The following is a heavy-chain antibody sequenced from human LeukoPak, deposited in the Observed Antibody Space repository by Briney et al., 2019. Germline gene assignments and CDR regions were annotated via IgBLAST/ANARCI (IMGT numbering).Heavy chain of an antibody. J-gene: IGHJ3*02. D-gene: IGHD6-6*01. CDR2: INPNSGGT. CDR1: GYTFTSYG. Sequence: ASVKVSCKASGYTFTSYGISWVRQAPGQGLEWMGWINPNSGGTNYAQKFQGRVTMTRDTSISTAYMELSRLRSDDTAVYYCAREGAIAARDAFDIWGQGTMVTVSS. V-gene: IGHV1-2*02. CDR3: AREGAIAARDAFDI.